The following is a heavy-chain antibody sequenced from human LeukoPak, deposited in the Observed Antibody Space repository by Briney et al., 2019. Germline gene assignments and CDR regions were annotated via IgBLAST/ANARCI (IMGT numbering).Heavy chain of an antibody. J-gene: IGHJ4*02. D-gene: IGHD1-26*01. CDR3: ARDSPYSGSYEIDY. CDR2: IGAYNGNT. V-gene: IGHV1-18*01. CDR1: GYTFTSYG. Sequence: ASVKVSCKASGYTFTSYGISWVRQAPGQGLEWMGWIGAYNGNTNYAQKLQGRVTMTTDTSTSTAYMELRSLRSDDTAVYYCARDSPYSGSYEIDYWGQGTLVTVSS.